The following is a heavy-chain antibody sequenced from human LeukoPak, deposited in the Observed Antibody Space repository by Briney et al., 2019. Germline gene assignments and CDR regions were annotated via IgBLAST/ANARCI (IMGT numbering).Heavy chain of an antibody. J-gene: IGHJ4*02. CDR2: ISYDGSDK. D-gene: IGHD5-12*01. CDR1: GFTFSSYG. V-gene: IGHV3-30*18. Sequence: GRSLRLSCAASGFTFSSYGMHWVRQAPGKGLEWVAVISYDGSDKYYADSVKGRFTISRDNSKNTLYLQMNSLRAEDTAVYYCAKDRFTDVDKGPFDYWGQGTLVTVSS. CDR3: AKDRFTDVDKGPFDY.